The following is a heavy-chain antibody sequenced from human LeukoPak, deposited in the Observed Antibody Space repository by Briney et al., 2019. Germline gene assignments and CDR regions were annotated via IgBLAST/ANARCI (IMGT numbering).Heavy chain of an antibody. CDR2: IYYSGST. J-gene: IGHJ4*02. V-gene: IGHV4-59*01. D-gene: IGHD6-13*01. CDR1: GGSISSYY. CDR3: ARAAAGTFDY. Sequence: SETLSLTCTVSGGSISSYYWSWIRQPPGKGLEWIGYIYYSGSTNYNPSLKSRVTISVDTSKNQFSLKLSSVTAAGTAVYYCARAAAGTFDYWGQGTLVTVSS.